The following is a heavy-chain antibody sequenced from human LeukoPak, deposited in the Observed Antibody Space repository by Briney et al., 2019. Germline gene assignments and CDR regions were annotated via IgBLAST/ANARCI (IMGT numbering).Heavy chain of an antibody. CDR3: AREMQLPSIAAAGTDHYYYYMDV. Sequence: GGSLRLSCAASGFTFSSYWMHWVRQAPGKGLVWVSRINSDGSSTSYADSVKGRFTISRDNAKNSLYLQMNSLRAEDTAVYYCAREMQLPSIAAAGTDHYYYYMDVWGKGTTVTVSS. CDR1: GFTFSSYW. CDR2: INSDGSST. D-gene: IGHD6-13*01. J-gene: IGHJ6*03. V-gene: IGHV3-74*01.